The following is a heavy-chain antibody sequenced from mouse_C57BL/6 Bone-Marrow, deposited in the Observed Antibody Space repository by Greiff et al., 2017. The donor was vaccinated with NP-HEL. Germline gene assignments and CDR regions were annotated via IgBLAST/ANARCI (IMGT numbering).Heavy chain of an antibody. Sequence: EVQLQESGGGLVKPGGSLKLSCAASGFTFSDYGMHWVRQAPEKGLEWVAYISSGSSTIYYADTVKGRFTISRDNAKNTLFLPMTSLRSEDTAMYYCARQEDYWGQGTTLTVSS. CDR2: ISSGSSTI. J-gene: IGHJ2*01. CDR3: ARQEDY. V-gene: IGHV5-17*01. CDR1: GFTFSDYG.